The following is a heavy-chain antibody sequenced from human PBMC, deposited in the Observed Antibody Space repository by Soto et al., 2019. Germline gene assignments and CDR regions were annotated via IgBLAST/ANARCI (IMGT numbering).Heavy chain of an antibody. Sequence: LSLSCAASGFTFSSYAMSWVRQAPGKGLEWVSAISGSGGSTYYADSVKGRFTISRDNSKNTLYLQMNSLRAEDTAVYYCAIDPKYYDILTGPWGQGTLVTVSS. CDR3: AIDPKYYDILTGP. D-gene: IGHD3-9*01. CDR2: ISGSGGST. CDR1: GFTFSSYA. J-gene: IGHJ5*02. V-gene: IGHV3-23*01.